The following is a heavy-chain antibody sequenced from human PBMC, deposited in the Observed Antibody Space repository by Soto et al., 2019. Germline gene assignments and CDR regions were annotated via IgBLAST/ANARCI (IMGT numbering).Heavy chain of an antibody. J-gene: IGHJ5*02. CDR3: ARDLGRGQQLVDWFDP. V-gene: IGHV1-69*08. CDR2: IIPILGIA. Sequence: QVQLVQSGAEVKKPGSSVKVSCKASGGTFSSYTISWVRQAPGQGLEWMGRIIPILGIANYAQKFQGRVTIPADKSTSTAYMELSSLRSEDTAVYYCARDLGRGQQLVDWFDPWGQGTLVTVSS. CDR1: GGTFSSYT. D-gene: IGHD6-13*01.